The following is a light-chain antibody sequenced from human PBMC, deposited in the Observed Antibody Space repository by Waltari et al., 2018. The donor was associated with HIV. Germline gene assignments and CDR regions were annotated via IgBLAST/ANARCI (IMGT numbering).Light chain of an antibody. Sequence: TQSPGTLSLSPGERATLSCRASQSVSSSYLAWYQQKPGQAPRLLIYGASSRATGIPDSFSGSGSGTDFTLTISRLEPEDFAVYYCQQYGSSLLTFGGGTKVEIK. V-gene: IGKV3-20*01. CDR2: GAS. CDR3: QQYGSSLLT. CDR1: QSVSSSY. J-gene: IGKJ4*01.